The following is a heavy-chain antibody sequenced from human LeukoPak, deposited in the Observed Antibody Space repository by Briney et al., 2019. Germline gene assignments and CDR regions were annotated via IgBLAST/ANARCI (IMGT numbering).Heavy chain of an antibody. V-gene: IGHV3-23*01. J-gene: IGHJ4*02. Sequence: QPGGSLRLSCTASRFTFSTYAIGWVRQAPGKGLEWVSSISGSGDTTYYTGSVKGRFTISRDNSKNALYLQMSSLRAEDAAVYYCAKSQRNDQQVVQRIDYWGQGTLVTVSS. CDR1: RFTFSTYA. CDR2: ISGSGDTT. CDR3: AKSQRNDQQVVQRIDY. D-gene: IGHD2-2*01.